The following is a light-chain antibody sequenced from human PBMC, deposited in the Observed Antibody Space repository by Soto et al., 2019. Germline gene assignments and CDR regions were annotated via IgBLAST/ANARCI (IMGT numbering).Light chain of an antibody. J-gene: IGKJ2*01. Sequence: EIVLTQSPGTLSLSPGERATLSCRASQSVSRNYLAWYQQKPGQAPRLLIYGPSSRATGIPDRFSGSGSGTDFTLTISRLEHEDFAVYYCQQYANSPYTFGQGTNLEIK. CDR3: QQYANSPYT. V-gene: IGKV3-20*01. CDR1: QSVSRNY. CDR2: GPS.